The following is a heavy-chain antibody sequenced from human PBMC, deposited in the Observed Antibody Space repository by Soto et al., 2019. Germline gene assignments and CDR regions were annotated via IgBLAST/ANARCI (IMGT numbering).Heavy chain of an antibody. V-gene: IGHV3-30-3*01. CDR1: GFSFSHYA. D-gene: IGHD3-22*01. J-gene: IGHJ5*02. CDR3: VSPHSDSSNAFDL. Sequence: GGSLRLSCAASGFSFSHYAMHWVRQPPGKGLEWVALISYDGDNQYFTDSVRGRFTISRDNSKTKVYLEMNSLRLDDTATYYCVSPHSDSSNAFDLWGQGTLVTVSS. CDR2: ISYDGDNQ.